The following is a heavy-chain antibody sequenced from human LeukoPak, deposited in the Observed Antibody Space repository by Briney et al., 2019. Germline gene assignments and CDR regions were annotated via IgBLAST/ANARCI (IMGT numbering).Heavy chain of an antibody. CDR2: INHSGST. J-gene: IGHJ5*02. V-gene: IGHV4-34*01. CDR3: ARGGWYLHWFDP. D-gene: IGHD6-19*01. CDR1: GGSFSGYY. Sequence: SETLSLTCAVYGGSFSGYYWSWIRQPPGKGLEWIGEINHSGSTNYNPSLKSRVTISVDTSKNQFSLKLSSVTAADTAVYYCARGGWYLHWFDPWGQGTLVTVSS.